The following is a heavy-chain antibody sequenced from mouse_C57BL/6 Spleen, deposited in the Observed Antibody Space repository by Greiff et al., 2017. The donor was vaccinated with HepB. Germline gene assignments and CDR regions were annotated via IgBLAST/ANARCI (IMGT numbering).Heavy chain of an antibody. CDR2: INPSDSDT. D-gene: IGHD3-3*01. CDR3: ANDLGDSFYYFDY. V-gene: IGHV1-74*01. CDR1: GYTFTSYW. Sequence: QVQLQQSGAELVKPGASVKVSCKASGYTFTSYWMHWVKQRPGQGLEWIGRINPSDSDTNYSQKFKGKATLTVDKSSSTAYMQLSSLTSEDSAVYYGANDLGDSFYYFDYWGQGTTLTVSS. J-gene: IGHJ2*01.